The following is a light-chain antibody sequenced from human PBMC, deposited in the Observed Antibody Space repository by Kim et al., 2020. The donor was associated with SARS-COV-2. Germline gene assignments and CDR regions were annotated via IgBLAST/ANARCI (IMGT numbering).Light chain of an antibody. J-gene: IGKJ5*01. V-gene: IGKV3-15*01. Sequence: EIVMTQSPATLSVSPGERATLSCRASQSISSYLAWYQQKPGQAPRLLIYGASTRATGIPARFSGSGSGTEFTLTISSLQSEDFAVYYCQQYNNWTPITFGQGTRLEIK. CDR3: QQYNNWTPIT. CDR2: GAS. CDR1: QSISSY.